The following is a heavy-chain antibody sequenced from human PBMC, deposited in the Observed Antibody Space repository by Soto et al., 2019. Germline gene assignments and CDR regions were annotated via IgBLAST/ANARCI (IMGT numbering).Heavy chain of an antibody. CDR1: GFIFGAHA. CDR3: ARHGGTPDLYFDY. J-gene: IGHJ4*02. D-gene: IGHD3-16*01. Sequence: PGGSLRLSCAASGFIFGAHAMSWARQAPGKGLEWVSAINWIGGSTNYADSMKDRFTIPRDNAKNSLYLQMSSLRAEDTALYYCARHGGTPDLYFDYWGQGTPVTSPQ. CDR2: INWIGGST. V-gene: IGHV3-20*04.